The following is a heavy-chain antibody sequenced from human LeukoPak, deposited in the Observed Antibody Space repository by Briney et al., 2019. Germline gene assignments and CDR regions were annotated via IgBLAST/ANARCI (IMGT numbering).Heavy chain of an antibody. CDR2: ISSSSSYI. CDR3: ATNSRFMITFGGVPYYMDV. J-gene: IGHJ6*03. V-gene: IGHV3-21*01. D-gene: IGHD3-16*01. CDR1: GFTFSSYI. Sequence: GGSLRLSCAASGFTFSSYIMNWVRQAPGKGLEWVSSISSSSSYIYYADSVKGRFTISRDNAKNSLYLQMNSLRAEDTAVYYCATNSRFMITFGGVPYYMDVWGKGTTVTVSS.